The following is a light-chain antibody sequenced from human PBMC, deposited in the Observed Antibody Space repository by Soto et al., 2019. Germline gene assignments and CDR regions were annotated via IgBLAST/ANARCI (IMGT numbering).Light chain of an antibody. CDR3: MVSYAGSRV. CDR1: IGPVTSPVY. Sequence: QAVVTQEPSLTVSPGETVTLTGGSNIGPVTSPVYPHWFQQRPGQAPITLIYDTTNKHSWTPARFSGSILGDKAALTLSDAQPEDEAEYFCMVSYAGSRVFGGGTKLTVL. CDR2: DTT. J-gene: IGLJ3*02. V-gene: IGLV7-46*01.